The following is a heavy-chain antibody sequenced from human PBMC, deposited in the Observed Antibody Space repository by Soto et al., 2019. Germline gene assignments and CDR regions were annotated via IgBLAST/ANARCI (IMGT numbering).Heavy chain of an antibody. D-gene: IGHD3-10*01. J-gene: IGHJ3*02. Sequence: QVQLQESGPGLVKPSGTLSLTCAVSGGSISSSNWWSWVRQPPGKGLEWIGEIYHSGSTNYNPSLKSRVSISVDTSQMQFSLKLSAVTAADTAVYYCARNGGGTMVRGVTDDDAFDIWGQGTMVTVSS. CDR3: ARNGGGTMVRGVTDDDAFDI. CDR2: IYHSGST. CDR1: GGSISSSNW. V-gene: IGHV4-4*02.